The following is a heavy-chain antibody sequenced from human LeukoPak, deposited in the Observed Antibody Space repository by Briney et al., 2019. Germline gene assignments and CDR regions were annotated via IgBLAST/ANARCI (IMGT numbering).Heavy chain of an antibody. CDR1: GYTFTSYE. V-gene: IGHV1-8*01. CDR3: ARGDYYDSSGYAY. Sequence: GASVKVSCTASGYTFTSYEINWVRQATGQGLEWMGCMNTNSGNTDYAHKFQGRVTMTRNTSISTAYMELSSLRSEDTAVYYCARGDYYDSSGYAYWGQGTLVTVSS. CDR2: MNTNSGNT. J-gene: IGHJ4*02. D-gene: IGHD3-22*01.